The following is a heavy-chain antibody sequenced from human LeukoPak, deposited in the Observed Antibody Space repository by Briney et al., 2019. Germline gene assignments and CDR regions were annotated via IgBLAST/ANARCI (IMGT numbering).Heavy chain of an antibody. CDR3: MREIYRYCSSTSCENNWFDP. CDR1: GGSISSYY. V-gene: IGHV4-4*07. D-gene: IGHD2-2*01. J-gene: IGHJ5*02. Sequence: PSETLSLTCTVSGGSISSYYWSWIRQPAGKGLEWIGRIYTSGSTNYNPSLKSRVTVSVDTSKNQFSLKLSSVTAADTAVYYCMREIYRYCSSTSCENNWFDPWGQGTLVTVSS. CDR2: IYTSGST.